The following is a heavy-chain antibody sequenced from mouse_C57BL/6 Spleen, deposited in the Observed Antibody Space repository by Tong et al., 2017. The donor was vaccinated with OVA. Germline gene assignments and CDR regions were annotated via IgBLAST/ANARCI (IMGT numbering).Heavy chain of an antibody. CDR3: TRVGTGYWYFDV. CDR1: GYSFTSYW. CDR2: IYPGNSDT. Sequence: EVQLQESGTVLARPGASVKMSCKASGYSFTSYWMHWVKQRPGQGLEWIGAIYPGNSDTSYNQEFKGKAKLTAVTSASTAYRELSSLTNEDSAVYYCTRVGTGYWYFDVWGAGTTVTVSS. D-gene: IGHD3-1*01. V-gene: IGHV1-5*01. J-gene: IGHJ1*01.